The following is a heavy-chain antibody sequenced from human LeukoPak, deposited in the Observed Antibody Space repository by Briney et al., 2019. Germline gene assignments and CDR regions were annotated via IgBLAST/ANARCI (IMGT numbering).Heavy chain of an antibody. Sequence: ASVKVSCKASGYTFTSYDINWVRQAPGQGLEWMGWMSPKSGNTAYAQKFQGRVTMTRNTSIRTAYMELSSLRSEDTAVYFCARPYYSSGFFEGDWYFDLWGRGTLLTVSS. CDR2: MSPKSGNT. J-gene: IGHJ2*01. V-gene: IGHV1-8*01. CDR3: ARPYYSSGFFEGDWYFDL. D-gene: IGHD6-19*01. CDR1: GYTFTSYD.